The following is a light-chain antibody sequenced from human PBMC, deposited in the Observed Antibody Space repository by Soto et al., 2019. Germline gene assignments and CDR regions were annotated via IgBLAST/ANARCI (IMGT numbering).Light chain of an antibody. V-gene: IGLV4-69*01. J-gene: IGLJ2*01. Sequence: QSVLTQSPSASASLGASVKLTCTLSSGHSSYAIAWHQQQPEKGPRYLMKLNSDGSHSKGDGTPDRFSGSSSGAERYLTSSSLQSEAEADYYCQTWGTGIVVFGGGTKLTVL. CDR2: LNSDGSH. CDR1: SGHSSYA. CDR3: QTWGTGIVV.